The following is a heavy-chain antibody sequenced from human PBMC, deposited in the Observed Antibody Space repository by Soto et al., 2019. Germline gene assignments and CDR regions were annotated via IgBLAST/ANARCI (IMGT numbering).Heavy chain of an antibody. CDR2: ISAYNGNT. J-gene: IGHJ5*02. Sequence: ASFQPSCEAPGYTYTSYCISWGRQAPGQEHEWMGWISAYNGNTNYAQKLQGRVTMTTDTSTSTAYMELRSLRSDDTAVYYFARFLEGQGSSSSKRWFDPWCQGT. D-gene: IGHD6-6*01. CDR3: ARFLEGQGSSSSKRWFDP. V-gene: IGHV1-18*01. CDR1: GYTYTSYC.